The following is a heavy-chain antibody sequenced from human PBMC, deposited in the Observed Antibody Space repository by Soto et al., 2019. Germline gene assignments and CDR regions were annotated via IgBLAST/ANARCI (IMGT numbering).Heavy chain of an antibody. CDR3: SKRTYCESTRCWHHFDY. J-gene: IGHJ4*02. CDR1: GFTFSSYA. V-gene: IGHV3-23*01. Sequence: EVQLLESGGGLVQPGGSLRLSCAASGFTFSSYAMSWVRQAPGRGLEWVSTITGSGGNTYYTDSVKGRFTISRDNSKNTLYLQMNSLRADDAAIYYCSKRTYCESTRCWHHFDYWGQGTLVTVSS. D-gene: IGHD2-2*01. CDR2: ITGSGGNT.